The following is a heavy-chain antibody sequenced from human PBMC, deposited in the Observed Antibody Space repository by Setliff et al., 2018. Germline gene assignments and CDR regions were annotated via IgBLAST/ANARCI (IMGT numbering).Heavy chain of an antibody. CDR3: ARVLNWFDP. CDR1: GGSISSSSYY. J-gene: IGHJ5*02. D-gene: IGHD1-26*01. V-gene: IGHV4-39*07. CDR2: IYYRGST. Sequence: KTSETLSLTCTVSGGSISSSSYYWGWIRQPPGKGLEWIGSIYYRGSTYYNPSLKSRVTISVDTSKNQFSLKLSSVTAADTAVYYCARVLNWFDPWGQGTLVTVSS.